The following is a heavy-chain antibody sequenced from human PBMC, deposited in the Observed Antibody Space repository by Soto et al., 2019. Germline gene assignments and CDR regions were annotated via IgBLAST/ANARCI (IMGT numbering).Heavy chain of an antibody. D-gene: IGHD6-6*01. Sequence: PSETLSLTYSVSGGSISIYYWSWIRQPPGKGLEWIGHMYNSGSTNYNPSLKSRVTISVDMSKNQFSLKLSSVTAADTAVYYCAREGAAPYYYYGMDVWGQGTTVTVS. CDR3: AREGAAPYYYYGMDV. V-gene: IGHV4-59*01. J-gene: IGHJ6*02. CDR2: MYNSGST. CDR1: GGSISIYY.